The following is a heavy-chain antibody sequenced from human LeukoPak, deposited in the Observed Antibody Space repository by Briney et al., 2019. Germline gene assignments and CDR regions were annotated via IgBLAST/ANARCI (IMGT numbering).Heavy chain of an antibody. CDR3: ARGGQWLVLRAFDI. V-gene: IGHV6-1*01. CDR1: GDSVPSNSAA. CDR2: TYYRSKWYN. J-gene: IGHJ3*02. D-gene: IGHD6-19*01. Sequence: SQTLSLTCAISGDSVPSNSAAWNWIRQSPSRGLEWLGRTYYRSKWYNDYAVSVKSRITINPDTSKNQFSLQLNSVTPEDTAVYYCARGGQWLVLRAFDIWGQGTMVTVSS.